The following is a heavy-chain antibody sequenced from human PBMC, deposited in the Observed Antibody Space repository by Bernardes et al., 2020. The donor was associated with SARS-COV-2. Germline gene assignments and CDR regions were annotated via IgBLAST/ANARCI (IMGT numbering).Heavy chain of an antibody. CDR2: IYYSGST. Sequence: SETLSLTCTVSGGSISSYYWSWIRQPPGKGLEWIGYIYYSGSTNYNPSLKSRVTISVDTSKNQFSLNLSSVTAADTALYHCVRGFNYGPFDDWGQGTLVTVSS. V-gene: IGHV4-59*01. CDR1: GGSISSYY. CDR3: VRGFNYGPFDD. J-gene: IGHJ4*02. D-gene: IGHD3-10*01.